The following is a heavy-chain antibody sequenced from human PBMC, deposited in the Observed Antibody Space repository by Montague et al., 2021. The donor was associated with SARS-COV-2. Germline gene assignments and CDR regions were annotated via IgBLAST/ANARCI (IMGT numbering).Heavy chain of an antibody. CDR1: GGSISSSGYY. V-gene: IGHV4-31*03. CDR3: ARDPRYDSSGYYLGSAFDI. D-gene: IGHD3-22*01. CDR2: IYYSGST. J-gene: IGHJ3*02. Sequence: TLSLTCTVSGGSISSSGYYWSWIRQHPGKGLEWIGYIYYSGSTYYNPSLKSRVTISVDTSKNQFSLKLSSVTAADTAVYYCARDPRYDSSGYYLGSAFDIWGQGTMVTVSS.